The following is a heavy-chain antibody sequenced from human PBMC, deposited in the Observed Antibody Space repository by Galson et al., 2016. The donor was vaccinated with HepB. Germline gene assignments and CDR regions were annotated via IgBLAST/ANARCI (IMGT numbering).Heavy chain of an antibody. CDR3: AKDRWVAVAVLLEY. CDR1: GFTFSHYA. J-gene: IGHJ4*02. CDR2: ISGSGGPK. Sequence: SLRLSCAASGFTFSHYAMHWVRQAPGKGLEWVSSISGSGGPKYADSVKGRFTVSRDNSKNTLYLQMNSLGAEDTAVYYCAKDRWVAVAVLLEYWGQGTLVTVSA. V-gene: IGHV3-23*01. D-gene: IGHD6-19*01.